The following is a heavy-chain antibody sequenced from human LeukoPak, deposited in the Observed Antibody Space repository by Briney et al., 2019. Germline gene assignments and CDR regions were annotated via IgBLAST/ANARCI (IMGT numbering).Heavy chain of an antibody. CDR1: GGSISSYY. CDR3: ARHALQLERRTYFDY. V-gene: IGHV4-4*09. Sequence: SETLSLTCTVSGGSISSYYWSWIRQPPGKGLEWIGYIYTSGSTNYNPSLKSRVTISVDTSKNQFSLKPSSVTAADTAVYYCARHALQLERRTYFDYWGQGTLVTVSS. CDR2: IYTSGST. J-gene: IGHJ4*02. D-gene: IGHD1-1*01.